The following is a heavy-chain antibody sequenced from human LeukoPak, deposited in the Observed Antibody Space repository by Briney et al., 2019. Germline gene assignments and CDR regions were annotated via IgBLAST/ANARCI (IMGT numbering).Heavy chain of an antibody. CDR3: ARDRRYYYDSSGRGD. J-gene: IGHJ4*02. D-gene: IGHD3-22*01. CDR2: IYYSGST. V-gene: IGHV4-59*01. Sequence: SETLSLTCTVSGGSISSYYWSWIRQPPGKGLEWIGYIYYSGSTNYNPSLKSRVTISVDTSKNQFSLKLSSVTAADTAVYYCARDRRYYYDSSGRGDWGQGTLVTVSS. CDR1: GGSISSYY.